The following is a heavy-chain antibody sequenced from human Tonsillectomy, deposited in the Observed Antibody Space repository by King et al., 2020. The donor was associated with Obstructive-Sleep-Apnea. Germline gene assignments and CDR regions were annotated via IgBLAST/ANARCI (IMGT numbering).Heavy chain of an antibody. V-gene: IGHV5-51*01. CDR3: ARAGIAVAGSWGIDS. D-gene: IGHD6-19*01. CDR1: GYSFSSYW. J-gene: IGHJ4*02. Sequence: VQLVESGAEVKKPGESLKISCKGSGYSFSSYWIGWVRQMSGKGLEWMGVIYPGDSDTRYSPSFQGHVTISADKSTSTAYLQWSSLMASDTAMYYCARAGIAVAGSWGIDSWGRGTLVIVSS. CDR2: IYPGDSDT.